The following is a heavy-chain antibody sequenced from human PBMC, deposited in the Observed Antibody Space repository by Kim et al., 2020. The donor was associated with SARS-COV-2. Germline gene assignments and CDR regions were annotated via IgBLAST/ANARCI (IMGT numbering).Heavy chain of an antibody. Sequence: SETLSLTCTVSGGSLSSSSYYWGWIRQPPGKGLEWIGTAYYSGNTYYNPSLKSRVTISVDTSKNQFSLKLGSVTAADTAVYYYARHQRYSSCWYVAFYY. CDR2: AYYSGNT. CDR3: ARHQRYSSCWYVAFYY. J-gene: IGHJ6*01. CDR1: GGSLSSSSYY. V-gene: IGHV4-39*01. D-gene: IGHD6-19*01.